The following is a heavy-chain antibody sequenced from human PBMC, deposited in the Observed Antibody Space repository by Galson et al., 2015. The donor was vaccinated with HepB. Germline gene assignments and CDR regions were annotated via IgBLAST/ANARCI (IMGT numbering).Heavy chain of an antibody. CDR2: IYYSGST. D-gene: IGHD2-21*02. CDR1: GGSISSSSYY. CDR3: ARHATVLRHIVVVTAIGNWYFDL. V-gene: IGHV4-39*01. J-gene: IGHJ2*01. Sequence: SETLSLTCTVSGGSISSSSYYWGWIRQPPGKGLEWIGSIYYSGSTYYNPSLESRVTISVDSSKNQFSLKLSSVTAADTAVYYCARHATVLRHIVVVTAIGNWYFDLWGRGTLVTVSS.